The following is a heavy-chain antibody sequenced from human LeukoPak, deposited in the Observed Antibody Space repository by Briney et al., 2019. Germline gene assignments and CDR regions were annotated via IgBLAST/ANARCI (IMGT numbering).Heavy chain of an antibody. D-gene: IGHD3-22*01. J-gene: IGHJ4*02. CDR2: IKQDGSEK. V-gene: IGHV3-7*03. CDR1: GFTFSSYW. CDR3: ARDPYDSSGYRTYYFDY. Sequence: PGGSLRLSCAASGFTFSSYWMSWVRQAPGKGLEWVANIKQDGSEKYYVDSVKGRFTISRDNAKNSLYLQMNSLRAGDTALYYCARDPYDSSGYRTYYFDYWGQGTLVTVSS.